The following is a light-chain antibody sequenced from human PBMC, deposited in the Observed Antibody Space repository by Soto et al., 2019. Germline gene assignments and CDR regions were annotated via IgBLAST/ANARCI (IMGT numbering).Light chain of an antibody. CDR1: QSVSSNY. J-gene: IGKJ1*01. CDR2: GAT. CDR3: QQYGSSDQT. V-gene: IGKV3-20*01. Sequence: EIVLTQSPGTLSLSPGERATLSCRASQSVSSNYLAWYQQQPGQPPRLLIYGATTRATGIPDSYSGSGSGSDFTLSISSMVHEDCAVYYCQQYGSSDQTFGQGTKVEIK.